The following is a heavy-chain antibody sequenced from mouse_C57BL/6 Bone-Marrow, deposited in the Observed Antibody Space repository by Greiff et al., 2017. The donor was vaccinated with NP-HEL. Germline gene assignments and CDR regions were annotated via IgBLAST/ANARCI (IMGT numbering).Heavy chain of an antibody. V-gene: IGHV10-1*01. J-gene: IGHJ4*01. CDR3: VRHRGYPLAMDY. Sequence: GGGLVQPKGSLKLSCAASGFSFNTYAMNWVRQAPGKGLEWVARIRSKSNNYATYYADSVKDRFTISRDDSESMLYLQMNNLKTEDTAMYYCVRHRGYPLAMDYWGQGTSVTVSS. D-gene: IGHD2-2*01. CDR2: IRSKSNNYAT. CDR1: GFSFNTYA.